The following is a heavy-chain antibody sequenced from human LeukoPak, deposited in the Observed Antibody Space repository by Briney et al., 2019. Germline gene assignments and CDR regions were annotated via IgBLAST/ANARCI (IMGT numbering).Heavy chain of an antibody. CDR3: ARAFVFPAAAGQGGAFDI. CDR2: ITSGTTYI. J-gene: IGHJ3*02. D-gene: IGHD6-13*01. V-gene: IGHV3-21*01. Sequence: KAGGSLRLSCAASGFTFSDYNMNWVRQSPEKGLEWVSSITSGTTYIYYADSVRSRFTLSRDNAKNSLYLQMNSLRAEDTAVYYCARAFVFPAAAGQGGAFDIWGQGTMVTVSS. CDR1: GFTFSDYN.